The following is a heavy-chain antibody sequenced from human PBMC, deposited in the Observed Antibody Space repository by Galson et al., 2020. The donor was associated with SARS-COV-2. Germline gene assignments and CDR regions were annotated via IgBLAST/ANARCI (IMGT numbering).Heavy chain of an antibody. Sequence: GGFLRLSCAASGFTFSNYWMHWVRQAPGKGLVWVSRINGDGRSRTYADSVKGRFTISRDSAKNTVSLQMNSLRAEDTAVYYCATQEFYYGRRGDEESEYGMDGWGEGTTVTLSS. D-gene: IGHD3-22*01. CDR1: GFTFSNYW. J-gene: IGHJ6*04. CDR3: ATQEFYYGRRGDEESEYGMDG. V-gene: IGHV3-74*01. CDR2: INGDGRSR.